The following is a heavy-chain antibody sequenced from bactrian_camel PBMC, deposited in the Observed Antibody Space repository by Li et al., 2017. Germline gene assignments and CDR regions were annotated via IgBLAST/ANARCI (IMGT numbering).Heavy chain of an antibody. J-gene: IGHJ7*01. CDR1: GFRFADYD. Sequence: VQLVESGGGLVQPGGSLGVSCEGSGFRFADYDMAWVRQAPGKGLEWVSSIGDHDNTYYADSVKGRFTISKDKDKEKGYLQMSSLKPEDTAMYFCAADSLTCDDIRTLRQHMDHWGKGTQVTVS. CDR2: IGDHDNT. V-gene: IGHV3S10*01.